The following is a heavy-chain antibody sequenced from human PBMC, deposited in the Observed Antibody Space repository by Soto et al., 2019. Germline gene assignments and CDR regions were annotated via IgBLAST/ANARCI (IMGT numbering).Heavy chain of an antibody. CDR2: MNPNSGNT. CDR1: GYTFTSYD. Sequence: ASVKVSCKASGYTFTSYDINWVRQATGQGLEWMGRMNPNSGNTGYAQKFQGRVTMTRNTSISTAYMELSSLRSEDTAVYYCARVSMEGSGWYVDYWGQGTLVTVSS. V-gene: IGHV1-8*01. CDR3: ARVSMEGSGWYVDY. J-gene: IGHJ4*02. D-gene: IGHD6-19*01.